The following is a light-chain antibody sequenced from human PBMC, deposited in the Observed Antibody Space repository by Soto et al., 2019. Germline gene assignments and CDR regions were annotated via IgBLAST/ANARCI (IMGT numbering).Light chain of an antibody. CDR1: SSNIGSNY. J-gene: IGLJ3*02. V-gene: IGLV1-47*01. Sequence: QSVLTQPPSASGTPGQRVTISCSGSSSNIGSNYVYWYQQLPGTAPKLLIYRNNQRPSGVPDRFSGSKSGTSASLAISGLRSEGEAGYYCAAMDGSLSCHWVFGGGTKLTVL. CDR3: AAMDGSLSCHWV. CDR2: RNN.